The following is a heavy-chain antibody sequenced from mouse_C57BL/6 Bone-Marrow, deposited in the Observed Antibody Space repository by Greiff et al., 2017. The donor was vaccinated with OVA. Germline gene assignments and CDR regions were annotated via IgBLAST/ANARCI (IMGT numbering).Heavy chain of an antibody. D-gene: IGHD1-1*01. CDR1: GFTFSSYT. Sequence: EVKLMESGGGLVKPGGSLKLSCAASGFTFSSYTMSWVRQTPEKRLEWVATISGGGGNTYYPDSVKGRFTISRDNAKNTLYLQMSSLRSEDTALYYCARRITTVWYFDVWGTGTTVTVSS. J-gene: IGHJ1*03. V-gene: IGHV5-9*01. CDR2: ISGGGGNT. CDR3: ARRITTVWYFDV.